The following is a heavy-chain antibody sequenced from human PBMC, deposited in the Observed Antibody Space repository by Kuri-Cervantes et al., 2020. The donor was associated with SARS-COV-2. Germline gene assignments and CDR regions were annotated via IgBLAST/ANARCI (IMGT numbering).Heavy chain of an antibody. D-gene: IGHD3-22*01. J-gene: IGHJ4*02. CDR1: GFTFSNSD. Sequence: GGSLRLSCAASGFTFSNSDMNWVHQAPGKGLEWVSAISGSGGSTYYADSAKGRFTISRDNAKNSLYLQMNSLRAEDTAVYYCARDWGYDSSGPTFDYWGQGTLVTVSS. V-gene: IGHV3-23*01. CDR3: ARDWGYDSSGPTFDY. CDR2: ISGSGGST.